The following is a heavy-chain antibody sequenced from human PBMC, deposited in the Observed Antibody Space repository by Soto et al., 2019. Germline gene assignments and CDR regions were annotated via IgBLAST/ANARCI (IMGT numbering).Heavy chain of an antibody. D-gene: IGHD3-10*01. J-gene: IGHJ2*01. CDR1: GGSLSSSNW. CDR2: IFHTGST. V-gene: IGHV4-4*02. CDR3: ARFYYGSNFDL. Sequence: QVQLQESGPGLVKPSGTLSLTCVVSGGSLSSSNWWSWVRQPPGKGLEWIGEIFHTGSTNYNPSLKSRVTVXLXXXXXXXXXXXXXXXXXXXXXXXCARFYYGSNFDLWGRGTLVTASS.